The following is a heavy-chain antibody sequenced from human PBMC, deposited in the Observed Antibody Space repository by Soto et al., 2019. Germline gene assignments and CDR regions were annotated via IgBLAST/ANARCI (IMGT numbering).Heavy chain of an antibody. J-gene: IGHJ6*02. D-gene: IGHD3-3*01. CDR3: AKARFWSGYDPTGGGMDV. Sequence: EVQLLESGGGLVQPGGSLRLSCAAPGSRFSSFAMSWVRQPPGKGLEWVSTISDSGGGTYYADSVKGRFTISRDNSKNTLYLQMNSLRAEDTAVYYCAKARFWSGYDPTGGGMDVWGQGTTVTVSS. CDR1: GSRFSSFA. CDR2: ISDSGGGT. V-gene: IGHV3-23*01.